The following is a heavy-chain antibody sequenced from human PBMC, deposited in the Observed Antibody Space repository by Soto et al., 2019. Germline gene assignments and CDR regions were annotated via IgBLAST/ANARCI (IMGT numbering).Heavy chain of an antibody. J-gene: IGHJ1*01. CDR2: INPNGTT. CDR3: ALAPAAHILH. V-gene: IGHV4-34*01. Sequence: QVQLQQWGAGLLKPSETLSLTCAVYGRSLSAYYWRWIRQPPGKGLEWIGEINPNGTTNYNPSLKSRVTISVDTSTNQFSRKLSSVTAADTAVYHCALAPAAHILHWGQGTLVTVSS. CDR1: GRSLSAYY. D-gene: IGHD2-2*01.